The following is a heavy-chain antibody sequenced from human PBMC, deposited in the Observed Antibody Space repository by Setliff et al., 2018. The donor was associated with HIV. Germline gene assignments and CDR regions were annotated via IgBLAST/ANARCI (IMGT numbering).Heavy chain of an antibody. V-gene: IGHV3-23*01. CDR2: ISGSGERT. J-gene: IGHJ4*02. Sequence: GGSLRLSCATSGFTFSNYDMSWVRQAPGKGLEWVSGISGSGERTYYADSVKGRFTISRDNSMNTLSLQMKNLRAEDTAVYYCAKAFDTSGCINYWGQGMLVTAPQ. CDR3: AKAFDTSGCINY. D-gene: IGHD3-22*01. CDR1: GFTFSNYD.